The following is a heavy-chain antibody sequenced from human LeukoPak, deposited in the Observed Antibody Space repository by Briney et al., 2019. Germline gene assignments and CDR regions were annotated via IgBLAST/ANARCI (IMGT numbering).Heavy chain of an antibody. CDR1: GFTLSSYG. CDR2: ISYDGSNK. Sequence: GRSLRLSCAASGFTLSSYGMHWVRPAPGKGLEWVAVISYDGSNKYYADSVKGRFTISRDNSKNTLYLQMNSLRAEDTAVYYCAKDLVRDCSGGSCYGIDYWGQGTLVTVSS. D-gene: IGHD2-15*01. CDR3: AKDLVRDCSGGSCYGIDY. J-gene: IGHJ4*02. V-gene: IGHV3-30*18.